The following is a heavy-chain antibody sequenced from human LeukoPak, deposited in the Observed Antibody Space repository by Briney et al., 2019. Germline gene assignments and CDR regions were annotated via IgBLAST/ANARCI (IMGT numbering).Heavy chain of an antibody. CDR2: MNPNSGNT. D-gene: IGHD2-2*01. J-gene: IGHJ4*02. V-gene: IGHV1-8*01. CDR1: GYTFTSYD. CDR3: ARVWVGHCSSTSCYYFDY. Sequence: ASVKVSCKTSGYTFTSYDFNWVRQATGQGLEWMGWMNPNSGNTGYAQKFQGRVTMTRNTSISTAYMELSSLRSEDTAVYYCARVWVGHCSSTSCYYFDYWGQGTLVTVSS.